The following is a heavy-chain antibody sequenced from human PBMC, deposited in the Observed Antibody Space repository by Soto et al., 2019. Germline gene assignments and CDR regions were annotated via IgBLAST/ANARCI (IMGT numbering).Heavy chain of an antibody. Sequence: ASVKVSCKASGYTFTSYAMHWVRQAPGQRLEWMGWINAGSGNTKYSQKFQGRVTITRDTSASTAHMELSSLRSEDTAVYYCARDFGGFDPWGQGTLVTAPQ. CDR1: GYTFTSYA. CDR2: INAGSGNT. D-gene: IGHD3-3*01. V-gene: IGHV1-3*01. J-gene: IGHJ5*02. CDR3: ARDFGGFDP.